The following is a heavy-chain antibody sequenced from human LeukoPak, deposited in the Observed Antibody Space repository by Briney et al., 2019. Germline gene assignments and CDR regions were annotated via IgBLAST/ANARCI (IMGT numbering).Heavy chain of an antibody. J-gene: IGHJ4*02. V-gene: IGHV1-46*01. D-gene: IGHD3-22*01. CDR2: INPSGGST. CDR1: GYTFTSYG. Sequence: ASVKVSCKASGYTFTSYGISWVRQAPGQGLEWMGIINPSGGSTSYAQKFQGRVTMTRDTSTSTVYMELSSLRSEDTAVYYCARDLSDYYDSSGYSLGYWGQGTLVTVSS. CDR3: ARDLSDYYDSSGYSLGY.